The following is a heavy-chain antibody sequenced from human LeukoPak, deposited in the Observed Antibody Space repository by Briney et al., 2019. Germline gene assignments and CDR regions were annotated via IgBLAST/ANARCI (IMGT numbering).Heavy chain of an antibody. CDR1: GYTFTSYG. J-gene: IGHJ4*02. V-gene: IGHV1-18*01. D-gene: IGHD3-16*02. CDR2: ISAYNGNT. Sequence: GASVKVSCKASGYTFTSYGISWVRQAPGQGPEWMGWISAYNGNTNYAQKLQGRVTMTTDTSTSTAYMELRSLRSDDTAVYYCARVRVWGSYRPRYFDYWGQGTLVTVSS. CDR3: ARVRVWGSYRPRYFDY.